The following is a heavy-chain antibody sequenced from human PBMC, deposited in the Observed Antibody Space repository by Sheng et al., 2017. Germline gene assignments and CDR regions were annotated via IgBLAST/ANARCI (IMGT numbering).Heavy chain of an antibody. CDR1: GGSISNHDYF. CDR2: VHDIGSTP. CDR3: ATQRYSSGWYWYFDL. Sequence: QLQLQESGPGLVKAFGDPCPSPATVSGGSISNHDYFWSWIRQSPGRGLEWIGSVHDIGSTPTSARPSGVEXPYPWTSPKNQLSLSLTSVTATDTAVYYCATQRYSSGWYWYFDLWGLAPWSLS. V-gene: IGHV4-39*01. J-gene: IGHJ2*01. D-gene: IGHD6-19*01.